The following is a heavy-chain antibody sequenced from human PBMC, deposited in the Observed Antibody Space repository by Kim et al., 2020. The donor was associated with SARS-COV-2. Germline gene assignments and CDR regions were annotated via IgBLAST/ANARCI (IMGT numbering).Heavy chain of an antibody. J-gene: IGHJ6*02. Sequence: GGSLRLSCAASGFSFSSYGMTWVRQAPGKGLDWVSSISRSGEYTYYADSVKGRFTISRDNSKNTLYLQMNSLRAEDTAVYYCAGATDRAPYYCYYGMDVWGQGTTVTVSS. CDR1: GFSFSSYG. D-gene: IGHD2-15*01. CDR2: ISRSGEYT. CDR3: AGATDRAPYYCYYGMDV. V-gene: IGHV3-23*01.